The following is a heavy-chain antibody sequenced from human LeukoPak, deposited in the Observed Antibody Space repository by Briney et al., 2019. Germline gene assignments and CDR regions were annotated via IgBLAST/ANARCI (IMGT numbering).Heavy chain of an antibody. CDR1: GYMFTNYG. CDR3: ARGFGDLDYYYVMDV. J-gene: IGHJ6*04. V-gene: IGHV1-18*01. CDR2: ISVYNDDT. D-gene: IGHD3-10*01. Sequence: ASVKVSCKASGYMFTNYGIAWVRQAPGQGPEWMGWISVYNDDTYYAQTFQGRVTMTTDTLTTTAYMELTSLRSDDTAVYYRARGFGDLDYYYVMDVWGTGTTVTVFS.